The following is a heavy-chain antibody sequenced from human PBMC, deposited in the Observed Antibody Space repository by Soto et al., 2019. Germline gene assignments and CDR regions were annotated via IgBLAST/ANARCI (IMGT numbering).Heavy chain of an antibody. CDR3: VKSPPAPPLYCSGGSCRHY. CDR2: ISSNGGST. Sequence: GGSLRLSCSASGFTFSSYAMHWVRQAPGKGLEYVSAISSNGGSTYYADSVKGRFTISRDNSNNTLYLQMSSLRAEDTAVYYCVKSPPAPPLYCSGGSCRHYWGQGTLVTVSS. D-gene: IGHD2-15*01. V-gene: IGHV3-64D*06. CDR1: GFTFSSYA. J-gene: IGHJ4*02.